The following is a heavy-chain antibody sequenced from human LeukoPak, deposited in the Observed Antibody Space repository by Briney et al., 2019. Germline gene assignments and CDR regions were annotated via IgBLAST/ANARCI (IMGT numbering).Heavy chain of an antibody. Sequence: PGGSLRLSCAASGFTFSSYAMSWIRQAPGKGLEWVSANSGNGGNTYYADSMKGRFTISRDKSMNTLFLQVNRLRAEDTAVYYCAKARGYSNYRRYGMDVWGQGTTVTVSS. CDR3: AKARGYSNYRRYGMDV. D-gene: IGHD4-11*01. CDR2: NSGNGGNT. CDR1: GFTFSSYA. J-gene: IGHJ6*02. V-gene: IGHV3-23*01.